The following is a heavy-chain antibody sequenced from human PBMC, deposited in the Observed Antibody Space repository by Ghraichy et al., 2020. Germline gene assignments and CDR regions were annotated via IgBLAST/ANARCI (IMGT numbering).Heavy chain of an antibody. CDR3: ARKVESGSYRRDWLDP. CDR2: ILTDGSEE. CDR1: GFTFSRYD. V-gene: IGHV3-30*03. J-gene: IGHJ5*02. D-gene: IGHD1-26*01. Sequence: GGPLRLSCAASGFTFSRYDMHWVRQAPGKGLEGVAVILTDGSEEYYADSVKGRFTISRDNSKDTLYLQMTSLRADDTAVYYCARKVESGSYRRDWLDPWGQGSLVTVSS.